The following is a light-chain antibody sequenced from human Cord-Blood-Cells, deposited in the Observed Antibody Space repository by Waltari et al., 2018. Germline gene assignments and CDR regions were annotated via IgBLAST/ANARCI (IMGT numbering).Light chain of an antibody. CDR1: SSAVGGYHY. V-gene: IGLV2-14*01. CDR2: DVS. J-gene: IGLJ2*01. CDR3: SSYTSSSTLV. Sequence: QSALTQPASVSGSPAQSITISCPGTSSAVGGYHYVSWYQQHPGKAPKLMIYDVSNRPSGVSNRFSGSKSGNTASLTSSGLQAEDEADYYCSSYTSSSTLVFGGGTKLTVL.